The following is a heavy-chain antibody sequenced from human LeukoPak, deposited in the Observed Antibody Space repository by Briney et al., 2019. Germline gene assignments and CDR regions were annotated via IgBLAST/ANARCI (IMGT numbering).Heavy chain of an antibody. D-gene: IGHD1-20*01. J-gene: IGHJ6*02. CDR1: GGSISSGSYY. CDR3: ARTASITGTRFYYYYGMDV. Sequence: PSQTLSLTCTVSGGSISSGSYYWSWIRQPAGKGLEWIGRVYTSGSTNYNPSLKSRVTISVDTSKNQFSLKLSSVTAADTAVYYCARTASITGTRFYYYYGMDVCGQGTTVTVSS. V-gene: IGHV4-61*02. CDR2: VYTSGST.